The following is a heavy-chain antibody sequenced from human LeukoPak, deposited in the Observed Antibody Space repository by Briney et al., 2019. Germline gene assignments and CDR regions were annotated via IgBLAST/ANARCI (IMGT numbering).Heavy chain of an antibody. CDR1: GFTFSNYA. V-gene: IGHV3-30*04. CDR3: ARDNVARIAAAGTFEY. CDR2: ISYDGNNK. Sequence: GGSLGLSCAASGFTFSNYAIHWVRQAPGKGLEWVAVISYDGNNKDHADSVKGRFTISRDNSKNTLFLQMNSLRAEDTAVYYCARDNVARIAAAGTFEYWGQGALVTVSS. J-gene: IGHJ4*02. D-gene: IGHD6-13*01.